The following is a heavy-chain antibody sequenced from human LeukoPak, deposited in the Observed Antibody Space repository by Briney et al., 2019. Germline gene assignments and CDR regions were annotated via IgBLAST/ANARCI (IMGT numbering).Heavy chain of an antibody. D-gene: IGHD3-22*01. CDR3: ARARSTYYYDSSGYQGVDAFDI. CDR2: INPNSGGT. Sequence: ASVKVSCKASGYTFTGYYMHWVRQAPGQGLEWMGWINPNSGGTNYAQKFQGRVTITADESTSTAYMELSSLRSEDTAVYYCARARSTYYYDSSGYQGVDAFDIWGQGTMVTVSS. V-gene: IGHV1-2*02. CDR1: GYTFTGYY. J-gene: IGHJ3*02.